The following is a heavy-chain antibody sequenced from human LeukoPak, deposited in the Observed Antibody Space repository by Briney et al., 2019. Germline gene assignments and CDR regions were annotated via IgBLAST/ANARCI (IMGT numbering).Heavy chain of an antibody. D-gene: IGHD6-13*01. Sequence: ASVKVSCKASGGTFSSYAISWVRQAPGQGLEWMGGIIPIFGTANYAQKFQGRVTITADESTSTAYMELSSLRSEDTAVYYCARQANLYSNVDWFDPWGQGTLVTVSS. V-gene: IGHV1-69*13. CDR1: GGTFSSYA. J-gene: IGHJ5*02. CDR3: ARQANLYSNVDWFDP. CDR2: IIPIFGTA.